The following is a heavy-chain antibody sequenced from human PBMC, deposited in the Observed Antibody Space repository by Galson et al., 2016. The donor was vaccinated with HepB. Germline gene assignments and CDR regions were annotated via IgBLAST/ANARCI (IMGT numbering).Heavy chain of an antibody. CDR3: AKEIDNSGIGRFHS. D-gene: IGHD3-10*01. CDR1: GFTFSSNP. J-gene: IGHJ4*02. Sequence: CLRLSCAAFGFTFSSNPMSWVRQAPGKGLEWVSSITTNGRTNFADSVKGRFTLSRDNSKNSLSLQMNSLRVEDTAIYYCAKEIDNSGIGRFHSWGQGTLVTVSS. CDR2: ITTNGRT. V-gene: IGHV3-23*01.